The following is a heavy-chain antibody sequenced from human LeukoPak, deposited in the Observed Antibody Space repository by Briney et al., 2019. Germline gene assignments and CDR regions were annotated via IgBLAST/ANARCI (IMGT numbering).Heavy chain of an antibody. CDR3: ARDLYGYRYYMDV. V-gene: IGHV3-21*01. CDR2: ISSSSSYI. J-gene: IGHJ6*03. CDR1: GFTFSSYS. Sequence: PGGSLRLSCAASGFTFSSYSMNWVRQAPGKGLEWVSSISSSSSYIYYADSVKGRFTISRVNAKNSLYLQMNSLRAADTAVYYCARDLYGYRYYMDVWGKGTTVTVSS. D-gene: IGHD6-13*01.